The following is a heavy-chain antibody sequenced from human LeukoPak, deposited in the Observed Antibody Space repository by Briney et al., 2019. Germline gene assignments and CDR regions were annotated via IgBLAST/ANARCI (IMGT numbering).Heavy chain of an antibody. CDR1: GGSISSGGYY. CDR2: IYYSGNT. CDR3: AREYCSGGSCPVDN. J-gene: IGHJ4*02. Sequence: SETLSLTCTVSGGSISSGGYYWSWIRQRPGKGLEWIAYIYYSGNTYYNPSLKSRVTISVDTSKNQFSLKLSSVTAADTAVYYCAREYCSGGSCPVDNWGQGTLVTVSS. D-gene: IGHD2-15*01. V-gene: IGHV4-31*03.